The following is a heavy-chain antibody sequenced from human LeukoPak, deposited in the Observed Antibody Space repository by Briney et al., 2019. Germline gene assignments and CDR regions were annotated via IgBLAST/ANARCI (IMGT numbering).Heavy chain of an antibody. CDR2: INHSGGT. V-gene: IGHV4-34*01. CDR3: AFEGPVSGYAFDP. CDR1: GESFSEYY. J-gene: IGHJ5*02. D-gene: IGHD5-12*01. Sequence: SEILSLSCAVYGESFSEYYWSWIRQPPGKGLEWIGQINHSGGTNYHPSLKTRVTISLDTSKNQISLKLRSVTAADTAVYYCAFEGPVSGYAFDPWGQGALVAVSS.